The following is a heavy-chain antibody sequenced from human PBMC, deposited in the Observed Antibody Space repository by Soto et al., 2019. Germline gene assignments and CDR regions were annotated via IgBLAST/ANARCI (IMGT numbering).Heavy chain of an antibody. Sequence: GGSLRLSCAASGFTFSDHYMDWVRQAPGKGLEWVGRIRNRPNSYTTQYAASVKGRFAVLRDDSENLVYLQMNDLKTEDTAVYYCVRDSGRGFYFDYWGQGDQVTGS. D-gene: IGHD3-10*01. CDR3: VRDSGRGFYFDY. CDR1: GFTFSDHY. V-gene: IGHV3-72*01. CDR2: IRNRPNSYTT. J-gene: IGHJ4*02.